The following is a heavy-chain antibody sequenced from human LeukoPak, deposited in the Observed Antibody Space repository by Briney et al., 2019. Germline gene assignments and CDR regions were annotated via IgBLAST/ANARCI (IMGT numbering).Heavy chain of an antibody. D-gene: IGHD3-10*01. CDR1: GGSFSGYS. Sequence: SETLSLTCAVYGGSFSGYSWNWIRQSPGKGLEWIGYMYQSGSAYYNPSLKSRVTISPDRSKNHFSLKLSSVTAADTAVYYCARAGSALNFWGQGTLVTVSS. CDR3: ARAGSALNF. J-gene: IGHJ4*02. V-gene: IGHV4-30-2*06. CDR2: MYQSGSA.